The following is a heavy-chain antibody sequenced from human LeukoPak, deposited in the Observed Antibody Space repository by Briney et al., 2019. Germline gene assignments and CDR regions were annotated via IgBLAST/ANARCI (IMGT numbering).Heavy chain of an antibody. CDR1: GFTFSDYY. J-gene: IGHJ4*02. CDR2: ISSSGSTI. D-gene: IGHD1-26*01. Sequence: GGSLRLSCAASGFTFSDYYMSWIRQAPGKGLEWVSYISSSGSTIYYADSVKGRFTISRDNAKNSPYLQVNSLRAEDTAVYYCARDEVGATPFDYWGQGTLVTVSS. V-gene: IGHV3-11*01. CDR3: ARDEVGATPFDY.